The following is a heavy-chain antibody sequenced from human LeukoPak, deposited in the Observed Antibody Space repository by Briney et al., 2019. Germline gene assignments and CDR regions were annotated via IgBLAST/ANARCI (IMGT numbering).Heavy chain of an antibody. J-gene: IGHJ1*01. CDR2: IRSKAYGGTT. V-gene: IGHV3-49*04. D-gene: IGHD2-21*02. CDR3: TRAYCGGDCYFQH. CDR1: GFTFCDYA. Sequence: GGSLRLSCTASGFTFCDYAMSWVRQAPGKGLEWVVFIRSKAYGGTTEYAASVKGRFTISRDDSKSIAYLQMNSLNTEDTAVYYCTRAYCGGDCYFQHWGQGTLVTVSS.